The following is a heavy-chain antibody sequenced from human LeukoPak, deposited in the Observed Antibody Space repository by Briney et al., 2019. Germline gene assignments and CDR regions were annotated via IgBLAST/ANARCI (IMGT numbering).Heavy chain of an antibody. CDR1: GYTFTSYG. CDR2: ISAYNGNT. D-gene: IGHD3-3*01. V-gene: IGHV1-18*01. CDR3: ARTTIAIFGVVTPVWFDP. Sequence: ASVKVSCKASGYTFTSYGISWVRQAPGQGLEWMGWISAYNGNTNYAQKLQGRVTMTTDTSTSTAYMELRSLRSDDTAVYYCARTTIAIFGVVTPVWFDPWGQGTLVTVSS. J-gene: IGHJ5*02.